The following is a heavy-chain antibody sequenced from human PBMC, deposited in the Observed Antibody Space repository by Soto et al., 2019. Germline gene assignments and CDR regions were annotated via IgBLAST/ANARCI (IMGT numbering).Heavy chain of an antibody. V-gene: IGHV3-21*05. CDR3: ARTARILGKHNWFDP. CDR2: ISSSSSYI. D-gene: IGHD7-27*01. CDR1: GFTFSSYS. Sequence: PGGSLRLSCAASGFTFSSYSMNWVRQAPGKGLEWVSYISSSSSYIYYADSVKGRFTISRDNAKNSLYLQMNSLRAEDTAVYYCARTARILGKHNWFDPWGQGTLVTVSS. J-gene: IGHJ5*02.